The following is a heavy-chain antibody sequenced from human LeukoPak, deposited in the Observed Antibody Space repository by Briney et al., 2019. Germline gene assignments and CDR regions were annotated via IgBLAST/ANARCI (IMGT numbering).Heavy chain of an antibody. V-gene: IGHV3-74*01. CDR3: ARDGNYYDSSGPADY. J-gene: IGHJ4*02. CDR2: INSDGVST. D-gene: IGHD3-22*01. CDR1: SFTLRRYW. Sequence: GGSLRLSCPASSFTLRRYWMHWVRQAPGKGLVWVSRINSDGVSTSYADSVKGRLTISRDNAKNTLYLQMNSLRAEDTAVYYCARDGNYYDSSGPADYWGQGTLVTVSS.